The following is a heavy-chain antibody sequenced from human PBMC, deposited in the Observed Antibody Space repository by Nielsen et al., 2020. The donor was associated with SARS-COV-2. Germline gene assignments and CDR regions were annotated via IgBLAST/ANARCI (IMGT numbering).Heavy chain of an antibody. V-gene: IGHV3-23*01. D-gene: IGHD3-22*01. CDR1: GFTFSSYA. CDR2: ISGSGGST. CDR3: AREPSYDSSGYHHAAAFDI. J-gene: IGHJ3*02. Sequence: GESLKISCAASGFTFSSYAMSWVRQAPGKGLEWVSAISGSGGSTYYADSVKGRFTISRDNSKNTLYLQMNSLRAEDTAVYYCAREPSYDSSGYHHAAAFDIWGQGTMVTVSS.